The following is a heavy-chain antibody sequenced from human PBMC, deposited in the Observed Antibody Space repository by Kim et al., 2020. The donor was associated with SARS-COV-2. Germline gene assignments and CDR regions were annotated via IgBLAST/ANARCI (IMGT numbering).Heavy chain of an antibody. J-gene: IGHJ6*01. Sequence: SVKVSCKASGGTFSSYAISWVRQAPGQGLEWMGRIIPILGIANYAQKFQGRVTITADTSKSTAYMELSSLRSEDTAVDYCARVRGDSCYGYYYYGMDVW. CDR3: ARVRGDSCYGYYYYGMDV. CDR2: IIPILGIA. CDR1: GGTFSSYA. V-gene: IGHV1-69*04. D-gene: IGHD5-12*01.